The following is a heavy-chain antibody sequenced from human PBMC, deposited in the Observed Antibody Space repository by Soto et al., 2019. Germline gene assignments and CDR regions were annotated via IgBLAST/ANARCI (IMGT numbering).Heavy chain of an antibody. CDR1: GFTFSSYA. CDR3: AKDRIQPLPRVFDY. J-gene: IGHJ4*02. Sequence: EVQLLESGGGLVQPGGSLRLSCAASGFTFSSYAMSWVRQAPGKGLEWVSAIGGSGVRTYYADSVKGRFTITRDNSKNTLYLQMNSLRAEDTAVYYCAKDRIQPLPRVFDYWGQGTLVTVSS. D-gene: IGHD5-18*01. V-gene: IGHV3-23*01. CDR2: IGGSGVRT.